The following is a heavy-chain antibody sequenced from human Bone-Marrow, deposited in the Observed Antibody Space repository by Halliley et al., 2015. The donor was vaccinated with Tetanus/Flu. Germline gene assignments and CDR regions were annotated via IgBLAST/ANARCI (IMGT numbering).Heavy chain of an antibody. Sequence: WLGYIFPTGSPFSRPALKSRLPISLDTSKTQFSLNLTSVTAADTAVYYCARGTPDYGDNPAFDYWGQGTLVAVSS. V-gene: IGHV4-31*02. D-gene: IGHD4-17*01. CDR3: ARGTPDYGDNPAFDY. CDR2: IFPTGSP. J-gene: IGHJ4*02.